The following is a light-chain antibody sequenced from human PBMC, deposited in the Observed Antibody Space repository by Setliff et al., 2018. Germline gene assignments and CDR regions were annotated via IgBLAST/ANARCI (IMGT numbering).Light chain of an antibody. Sequence: QSALTQPASVSGSPGQSITISCTGTSSDVGGYNYVSWYQQHPGKAPKLMIYDVTKRPSGVPHRFSGSKSGNTASLTIPGLQAEDEADYYCCSYAGSYTYVFGTGTKVTVL. CDR3: CSYAGSYTYV. CDR2: DVT. V-gene: IGLV2-11*01. J-gene: IGLJ1*01. CDR1: SSDVGGYNY.